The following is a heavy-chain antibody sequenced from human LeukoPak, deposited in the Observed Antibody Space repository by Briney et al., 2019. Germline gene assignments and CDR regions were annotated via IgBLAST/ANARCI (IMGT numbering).Heavy chain of an antibody. CDR1: GFTFSSYA. J-gene: IGHJ4*02. CDR2: ISYDGSNK. CDR3: AREVVEWELPEDY. Sequence: PGGSLRLSCAASGFTFSSYAMHWVRQAPGKGLEWVAVISYDGSNKYYADSVKGRFTISRDNSKNTLYLQMNSLRAEDTAVYYCAREVVEWELPEDYWGQGTLVTVSS. V-gene: IGHV3-30-3*01. D-gene: IGHD1-26*01.